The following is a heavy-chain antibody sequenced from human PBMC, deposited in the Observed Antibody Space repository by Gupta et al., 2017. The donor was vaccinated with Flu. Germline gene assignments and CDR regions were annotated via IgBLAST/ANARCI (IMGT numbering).Heavy chain of an antibody. CDR3: ARGTYSSSWSSNFDY. V-gene: IGHV4-34*01. CDR2: INRSGNT. Sequence: RQSPGKGLEWMGEINRSGNTKYNPSLKSRVTISVDTSQNQFSLLLTSVTAADTAVYYCARGTYSSSWSSNFDYWGQGTLVTVSS. D-gene: IGHD6-13*01. J-gene: IGHJ4*02.